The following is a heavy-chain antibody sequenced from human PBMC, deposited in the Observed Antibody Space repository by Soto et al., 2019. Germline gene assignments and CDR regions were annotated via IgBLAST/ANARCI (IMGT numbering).Heavy chain of an antibody. CDR3: ARDGDGTSTRPRGAFDI. J-gene: IGHJ3*02. Sequence: QVQLVQSGAEVKKPGSSVKVSCKASGGTFSSYPFSWVRQAPGQGLEWMGGIVPLFGTTNDAKIFQGRGTISADESTSTVYMELSSLRSEDSAMYYCARDGDGTSTRPRGAFDIWGQGTGITVSS. CDR1: GGTFSSYP. D-gene: IGHD6-6*01. V-gene: IGHV1-69*01. CDR2: IVPLFGTT.